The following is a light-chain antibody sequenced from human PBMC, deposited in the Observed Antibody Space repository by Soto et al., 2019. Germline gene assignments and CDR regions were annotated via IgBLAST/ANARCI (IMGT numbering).Light chain of an antibody. CDR2: SAF. J-gene: IGKJ1*01. CDR3: QQYNKWPPWT. V-gene: IGKV3-15*01. Sequence: EIVLTQSPATLSLSPGERATLSCRASQSISNNLAWYQQKPGQAPRLVIYSAFTRATGIPARFSGSGSGTEFTLTISSLQSEDFAVYYCQQYNKWPPWTFGQGTKVKIK. CDR1: QSISNN.